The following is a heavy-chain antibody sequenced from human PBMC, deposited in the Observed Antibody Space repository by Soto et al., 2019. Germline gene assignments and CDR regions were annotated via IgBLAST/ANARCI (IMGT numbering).Heavy chain of an antibody. CDR2: INHSGST. J-gene: IGHJ6*02. D-gene: IGHD6-19*01. Sequence: SETLSLTCAVYGGSFSGYYWSWIRQPPGKGLEWIGEINHSGSTNYNPSLKSRVTISVDTSKNQFSLKLSSVTAADSAVYYCARGVAGTYYYGMDVWGQGTTVTVSS. V-gene: IGHV4-34*01. CDR1: GGSFSGYY. CDR3: ARGVAGTYYYGMDV.